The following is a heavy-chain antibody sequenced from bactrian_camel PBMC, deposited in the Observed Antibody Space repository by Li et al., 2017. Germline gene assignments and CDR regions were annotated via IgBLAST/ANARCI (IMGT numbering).Heavy chain of an antibody. D-gene: IGHD3*01. Sequence: HVQLVESGGGSVQPGGSLRLSCVVSGNTYTKYSMAWFRQTPGNEREGVASIYTNGSTYYADSVKGRFTISQDNARNTLHLEMHSLKPEDTSMYYCASDFYGLGDGTAALKAEYNYWGQGTQVTVS. V-gene: IGHV3S6*01. CDR3: ASDFYGLGDGTAALKAEYNY. J-gene: IGHJ4*01. CDR1: GNTYTKYS. CDR2: IYTNGST.